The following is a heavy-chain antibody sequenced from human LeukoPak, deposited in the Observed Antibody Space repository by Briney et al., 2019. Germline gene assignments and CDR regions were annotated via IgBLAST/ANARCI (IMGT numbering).Heavy chain of an antibody. V-gene: IGHV3-74*01. CDR3: ARVRLWDCSSTSCTGDAFDI. Sequence: GGSLRLSCAASGFTFSSYWMHWVRQAPGKGLVWVSRINTDGSSTSYADSVKGRFTISRDNAKNTLYLQMNSLRAEDTAVYYCARVRLWDCSSTSCTGDAFDIWGQGTMVTVSS. J-gene: IGHJ3*02. CDR1: GFTFSSYW. CDR2: INTDGSST. D-gene: IGHD2-2*01.